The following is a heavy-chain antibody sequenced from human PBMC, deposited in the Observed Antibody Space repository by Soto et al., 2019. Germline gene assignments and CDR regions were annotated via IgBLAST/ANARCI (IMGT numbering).Heavy chain of an antibody. CDR3: ARAMVRGVPFDY. D-gene: IGHD3-10*01. CDR2: IYYSGST. Sequence: SETLSLTXTVSGGSISSGGYYWSWIRQHPRKGLEWIGYIYYSGSTYYNPSLKSRVTISVDTSKNQFSLKLSSVTAADTAVYYCARAMVRGVPFDYWGQGTLVTVSS. CDR1: GGSISSGGYY. V-gene: IGHV4-31*02. J-gene: IGHJ4*02.